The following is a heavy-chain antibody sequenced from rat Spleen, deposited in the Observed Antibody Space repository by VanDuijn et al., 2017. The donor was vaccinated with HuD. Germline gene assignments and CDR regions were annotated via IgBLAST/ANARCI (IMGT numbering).Heavy chain of an antibody. V-gene: IGHV5-46*01. J-gene: IGHJ4*01. CDR2: INNSGGST. CDR3: IRHPYYGYKGVMDA. CDR1: GFTFSSFP. D-gene: IGHD1-9*01. Sequence: EVQLVESGGGLVQPGRSLKLSCAASGFTFSSFPMAWVRQAPKKGLEWVASINNSGGSTYYPDSVKGRFTISRDNAKGTLYLQMDSLRSEDTATYYCIRHPYYGYKGVMDAWGQGASVTVSS.